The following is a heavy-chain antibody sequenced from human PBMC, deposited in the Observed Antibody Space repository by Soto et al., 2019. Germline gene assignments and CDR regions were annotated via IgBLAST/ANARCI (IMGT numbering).Heavy chain of an antibody. J-gene: IGHJ6*02. D-gene: IGHD2-2*01. Sequence: QVQLQESGPGLVKPSQTLSLTCAVSGGSISSGGYYWSWIRQHPGKGLEWIGYIYYRGSTYYNPSLTSRVTISVDTSKNQFSLKLSSVTAADTAVYYCARSQGYCSSTSCYLAYYYYGMDVWGQGTTVTVSS. CDR3: ARSQGYCSSTSCYLAYYYYGMDV. V-gene: IGHV4-31*11. CDR1: GGSISSGGYY. CDR2: IYYRGST.